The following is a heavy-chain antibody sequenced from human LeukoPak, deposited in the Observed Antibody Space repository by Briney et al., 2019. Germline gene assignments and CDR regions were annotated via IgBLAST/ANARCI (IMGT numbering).Heavy chain of an antibody. V-gene: IGHV3-23*01. CDR1: GFTLSDYA. CDR3: AKDLQTWPRFPDY. D-gene: IGHD5-12*01. J-gene: IGHJ4*02. Sequence: PGGSLRLSCGASGFTLSDYAMSWVRQAPGEGLEWGSGINDNGSTRFYAASVKGRFTSSRDNPKNTLYLQMNGLRVEDTAVYYCAKDLQTWPRFPDYWGQGTLVTVSS. CDR2: INDNGSTR.